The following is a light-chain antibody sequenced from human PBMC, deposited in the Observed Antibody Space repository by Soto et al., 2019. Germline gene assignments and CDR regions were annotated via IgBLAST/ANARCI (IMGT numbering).Light chain of an antibody. CDR3: QVWDSSSDHYV. J-gene: IGLJ1*01. CDR1: NIGGRS. CDR2: DDS. Sequence: SYELAQPPSVSVAPGQTATISCGGNNIGGRSVNWYQQKPGQAPVLVVSDDSDRPSGIPERFSGSNSGNTATLTISRVEAGDEADYYCQVWDSSSDHYVLGTGTKVTVL. V-gene: IGLV3-21*02.